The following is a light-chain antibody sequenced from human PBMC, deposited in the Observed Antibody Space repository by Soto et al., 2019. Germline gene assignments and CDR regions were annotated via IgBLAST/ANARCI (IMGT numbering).Light chain of an antibody. Sequence: DIQMTQSPSSLAASVGERVTITCRASQNIHSFLNWYQQKPGKAPQVLIYGGSALQSGVPSRFSGSGSGTDFTLTISSLQPEDFASYFCQQSYNIPFTFGPGNRVDI. CDR2: GGS. V-gene: IGKV1-39*01. CDR1: QNIHSF. CDR3: QQSYNIPFT. J-gene: IGKJ3*01.